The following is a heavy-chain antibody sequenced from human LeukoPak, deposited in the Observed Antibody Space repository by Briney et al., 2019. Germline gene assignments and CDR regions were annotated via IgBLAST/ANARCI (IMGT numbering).Heavy chain of an antibody. CDR2: ISDSGVTA. CDR1: GFTFSNYA. D-gene: IGHD4-17*01. Sequence: GGSLRLSCVVSGFTFSNYAMSWVRQAPGRGLDWVSAISDSGVTAYYADSVKGRFTISRDNSKNTLYLQMNSLRAEDTAVYYCARTTVTPNYYFDYWGQGTLVTVSS. V-gene: IGHV3-23*01. CDR3: ARTTVTPNYYFDY. J-gene: IGHJ4*02.